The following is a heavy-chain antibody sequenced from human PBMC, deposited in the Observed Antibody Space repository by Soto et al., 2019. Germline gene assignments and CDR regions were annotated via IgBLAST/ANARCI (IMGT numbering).Heavy chain of an antibody. Sequence: PGGSPRLSCAASGFTFSSYGMHWVRQAPGKGLEWVAVISYDGSNKYYADSVKGRFTISRDNSKNTLYLQMNSLRAEDTAVYYCAKRTTIDYWGQGTLVTVSS. CDR3: AKRTTIDY. CDR2: ISYDGSNK. V-gene: IGHV3-30*18. J-gene: IGHJ4*02. D-gene: IGHD1-7*01. CDR1: GFTFSSYG.